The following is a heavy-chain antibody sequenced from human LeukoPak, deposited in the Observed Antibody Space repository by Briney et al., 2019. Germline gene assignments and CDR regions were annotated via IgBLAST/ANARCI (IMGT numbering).Heavy chain of an antibody. CDR1: GYTFTGYY. Sequence: ASVTVSCKASGYTFTGYYMHWVRQAPGQGLEWLGWINPNSGGTNYAQKFQGRVTITRDTSISTAYMELSRLRSDDTAVYYCTRGSRGSYLYYFDYWGQGTLVTVSS. CDR2: INPNSGGT. V-gene: IGHV1-2*02. CDR3: TRGSRGSYLYYFDY. J-gene: IGHJ4*02. D-gene: IGHD1-26*01.